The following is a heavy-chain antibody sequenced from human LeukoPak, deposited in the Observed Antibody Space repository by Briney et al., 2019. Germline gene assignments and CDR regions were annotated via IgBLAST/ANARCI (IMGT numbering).Heavy chain of an antibody. D-gene: IGHD3-16*02. V-gene: IGHV4-34*01. CDR1: GGSFSNYY. CDR3: ARGRGWWGTFGGVIADY. Sequence: PSETLSLTCAVYGGSFSNYYWSWIRQPPGKGLEWIGEINHSGSTNYNPSLKSRVTISVDTSKNQFSLKLSSVTAADTAVYYCARGRGWWGTFGGVIADYWGQGTLVTVSS. CDR2: INHSGST. J-gene: IGHJ4*02.